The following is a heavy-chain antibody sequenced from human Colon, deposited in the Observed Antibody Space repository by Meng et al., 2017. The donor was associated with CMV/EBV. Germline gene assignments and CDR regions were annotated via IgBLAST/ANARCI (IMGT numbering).Heavy chain of an antibody. J-gene: IGHJ6*02. CDR1: GYSFASYG. CDR3: ARGSSSTMFGDYYYGMDV. D-gene: IGHD3-3*01. V-gene: IGHV1-18*01. Sequence: ASVKVSCKASGYSFASYGISWVRQAPGQGLEWMGWISAYKGNTNYAQKFQGRVTMTTDTSTSTAYMELRSLRSNDTAVYYCARGSSSTMFGDYYYGMDVWGQGTTVTVSS. CDR2: ISAYKGNT.